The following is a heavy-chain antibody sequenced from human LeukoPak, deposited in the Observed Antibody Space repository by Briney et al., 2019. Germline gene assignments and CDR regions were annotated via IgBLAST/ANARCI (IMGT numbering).Heavy chain of an antibody. Sequence: SETLSLTCTVSGDSISNYYWSWIRQPPGKGLEWIGYIYNSGGTNYIPSLKGRVTISIDTSKNQFSLKLSSVTAADSAVYYCAREVGGDYPLPDYWGQGTLVTVSS. V-gene: IGHV4-4*09. CDR2: IYNSGGT. CDR3: AREVGGDYPLPDY. CDR1: GDSISNYY. J-gene: IGHJ4*02. D-gene: IGHD4-17*01.